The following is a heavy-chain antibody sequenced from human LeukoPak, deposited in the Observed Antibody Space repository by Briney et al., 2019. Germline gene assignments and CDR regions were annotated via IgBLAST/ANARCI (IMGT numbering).Heavy chain of an antibody. V-gene: IGHV3-23*01. D-gene: IGHD3-22*01. CDR3: AKGSGYYDSSGYWAFDI. J-gene: IGHJ3*02. Sequence: GGSLRLSCAASGFTFSSYAMRWVRQAPGKGLEWVSAISGSGGSTYYADSVKGRFTISRDNSKNTLYLQMNSLRAEDTAVYYCAKGSGYYDSSGYWAFDIWGQGTMVTVSS. CDR2: ISGSGGST. CDR1: GFTFSSYA.